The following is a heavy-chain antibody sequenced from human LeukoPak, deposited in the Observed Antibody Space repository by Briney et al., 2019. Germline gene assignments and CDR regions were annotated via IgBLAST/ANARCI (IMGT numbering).Heavy chain of an antibody. CDR1: GITFISAW. CDR2: IKSKTDGGTA. V-gene: IGHV3-15*01. CDR3: ATALRGVGF. J-gene: IGHJ4*02. Sequence: GGSLRLSCAASGITFISAWMNWVRQAPGKGLEWVGRIKSKTDGGTAEHAAPVKGRFIISRDDSKNMLYLQMNSLNSDDTGVYYCATALRGVGFWGQGTLVTVPS. D-gene: IGHD3-3*01.